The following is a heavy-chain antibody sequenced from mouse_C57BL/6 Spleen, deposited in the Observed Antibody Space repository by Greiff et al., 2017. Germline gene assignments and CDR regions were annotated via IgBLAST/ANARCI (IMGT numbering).Heavy chain of an antibody. CDR3: ARSGLTGTGAWFAY. Sequence: EVQLQQSGPELVKPGASVKISCKASGYSSTGYYMNWVKQSPEKSLEWIGEINPSTGGTTYNQKFKAKATLTVDKSSSTAYMQLKSLTSEDSAVYYCARSGLTGTGAWFAYWGQGTLVTVSA. J-gene: IGHJ3*01. V-gene: IGHV1-42*01. D-gene: IGHD4-1*01. CDR2: INPSTGGT. CDR1: GYSSTGYY.